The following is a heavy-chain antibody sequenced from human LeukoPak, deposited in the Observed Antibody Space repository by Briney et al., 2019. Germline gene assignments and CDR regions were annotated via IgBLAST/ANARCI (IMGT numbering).Heavy chain of an antibody. D-gene: IGHD3-22*01. CDR1: GFSFSSYW. J-gene: IGHJ4*02. V-gene: IGHV3-7*01. Sequence: GGSLRLSCAASGFSFSSYWMSWVRQAPGKGLEWVANIKQDGSAKYYVDSLKGRFTISRDNAKNSLNLQMNSLRAEDTAVYYCASSYYTISGLLDYWGQGTLVTVSS. CDR3: ASSYYTISGLLDY. CDR2: IKQDGSAK.